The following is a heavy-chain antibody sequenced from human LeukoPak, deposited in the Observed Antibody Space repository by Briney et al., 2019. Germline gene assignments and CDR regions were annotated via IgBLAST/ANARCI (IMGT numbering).Heavy chain of an antibody. CDR3: ARLLSFGYSSSWYGSGNNWFDP. CDR2: IYTSGST. D-gene: IGHD6-13*01. J-gene: IGHJ5*02. Sequence: SETLSLTCTVSGGSISSYYWSWIRQPAGKGLEWIGRIYTSGSTNYNPSLKSRVTMSVDTSKNQFSLKLSSVTAADTAVYYCARLLSFGYSSSWYGSGNNWFDPWGQGTLVTVSS. CDR1: GGSISSYY. V-gene: IGHV4-4*07.